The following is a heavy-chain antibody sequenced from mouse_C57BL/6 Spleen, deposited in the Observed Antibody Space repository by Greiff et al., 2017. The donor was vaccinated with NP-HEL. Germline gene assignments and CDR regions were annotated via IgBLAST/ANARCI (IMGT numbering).Heavy chain of an antibody. J-gene: IGHJ4*01. Sequence: QVQLQQSGPELVKPGASVKISCKASGYAFSSSWMNWVKQRPGKGLEWIGRIYPGDGDTKYNGKFKGKATLTADKSSSTAYMQLSSLTSEDSAVYFCARLGGSSYYAMDYWGQGTSVTVSS. V-gene: IGHV1-82*01. CDR1: GYAFSSSW. CDR2: IYPGDGDT. D-gene: IGHD1-1*01. CDR3: ARLGGSSYYAMDY.